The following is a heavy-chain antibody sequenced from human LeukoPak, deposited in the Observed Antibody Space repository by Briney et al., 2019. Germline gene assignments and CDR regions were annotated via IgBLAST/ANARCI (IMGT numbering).Heavy chain of an antibody. Sequence: PGGSLRLSCAASGFTFSSYWMHWVRQAPGKGLVWVSRINSDGSSTSYADSVEGRFTISRDNAKNTLYLQMNSLRAEDTAVYYCARVGIAARPFDYWGQGTLVTVSS. V-gene: IGHV3-74*01. CDR2: INSDGSST. CDR1: GFTFSSYW. D-gene: IGHD6-6*01. CDR3: ARVGIAARPFDY. J-gene: IGHJ4*02.